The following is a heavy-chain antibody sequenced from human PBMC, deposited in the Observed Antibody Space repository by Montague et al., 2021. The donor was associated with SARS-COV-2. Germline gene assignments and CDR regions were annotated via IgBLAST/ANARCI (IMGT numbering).Heavy chain of an antibody. Sequence: SETLSLTCTVSGYSISSGYYWGWIRQPPGKGLEWIGSIYHSGSTYYNPSLKSRVTISVDTSKNQFSLQLGSVTAADTAVYYCARDVRYYDFWSGRAQTSPDYWGRGTLVTVSS. CDR3: ARDVRYYDFWSGRAQTSPDY. D-gene: IGHD3-3*01. J-gene: IGHJ4*02. V-gene: IGHV4-38-2*02. CDR1: GYSISSGYY. CDR2: IYHSGST.